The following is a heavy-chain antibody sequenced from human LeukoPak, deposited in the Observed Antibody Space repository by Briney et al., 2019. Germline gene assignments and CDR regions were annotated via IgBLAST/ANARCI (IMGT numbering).Heavy chain of an antibody. CDR2: LYPGDSDT. D-gene: IGHD2-2*01. J-gene: IGHJ4*02. CDR3: ARHEDCSSTSCPAYY. V-gene: IGHV5-51*01. Sequence: GESLNISCKGSVYSFTSYWIGCVRQMPGKGLEWMGILYPGDSDTRYSPSFQGQVTISADKSISTAYLQWSSLKASDTAMYYCARHEDCSSTSCPAYYWGQGTLVTVSS. CDR1: VYSFTSYW.